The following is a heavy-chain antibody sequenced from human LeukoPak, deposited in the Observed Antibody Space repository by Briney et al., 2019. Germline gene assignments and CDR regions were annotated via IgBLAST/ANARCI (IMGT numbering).Heavy chain of an antibody. J-gene: IGHJ4*02. CDR2: IIPIFGTA. D-gene: IGHD3-3*01. V-gene: IGHV1-69*13. CDR1: GGTFSSYA. Sequence: SVKVSCKASGGTFSSYAISWVRQAPGQGLEWMGGIIPIFGTANYAQKFQGRVPITADESTSTRYMELSSLRSEDTAVYYCARGKYDFWSGCQFDYWGQGTLVTVSS. CDR3: ARGKYDFWSGCQFDY.